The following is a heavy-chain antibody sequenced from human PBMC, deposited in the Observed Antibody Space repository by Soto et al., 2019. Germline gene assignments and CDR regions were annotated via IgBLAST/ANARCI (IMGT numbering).Heavy chain of an antibody. D-gene: IGHD2-2*01. CDR1: GGSISSGDYY. J-gene: IGHJ6*02. CDR3: ARGPGWYCSSTSCYSYYYYYGMDV. Sequence: TLSLTCTVSGGSISSGDYYWSWIRQPPGKGLEWIGYIYYSGSTYYNPSLKSRVTISVDTSKNQFSLKLSSVTAADTAVYYCARGPGWYCSSTSCYSYYYYYGMDVWGQGTTVTVSS. CDR2: IYYSGST. V-gene: IGHV4-30-4*01.